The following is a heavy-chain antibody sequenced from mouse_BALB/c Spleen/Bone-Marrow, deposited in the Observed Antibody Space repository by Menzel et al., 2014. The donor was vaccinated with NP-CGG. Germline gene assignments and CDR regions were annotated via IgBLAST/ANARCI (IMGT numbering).Heavy chain of an antibody. J-gene: IGHJ3*01. CDR1: GFDFSRYW. CDR2: INPASSTI. CDR3: AKNYYYGYVAY. D-gene: IGHD1-2*01. Sequence: DVKLVESGGGLVQPGGSLKLSCAASGFDFSRYWMTWVRQAPGKGLEWIGEINPASSTINYTPSLKDKFIISRDNAKNTLYLQMSKVRSEDTALDYCAKNYYYGYVAYWGQGTLVTVSA. V-gene: IGHV4-1*02.